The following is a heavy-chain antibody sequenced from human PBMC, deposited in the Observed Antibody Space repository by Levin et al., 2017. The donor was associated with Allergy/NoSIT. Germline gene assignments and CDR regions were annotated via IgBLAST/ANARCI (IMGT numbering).Heavy chain of an antibody. D-gene: IGHD6-13*01. CDR3: ANQQLVEPGAFDI. J-gene: IGHJ3*02. Sequence: LETLSLTCAISGDSVSSNSAAWNWIRQSPSRGLEWLGRTYYRSKWYNDYAVSVKSRITINPDTSKNQFSLQLNSVTPEDTAVYYCANQQLVEPGAFDIWGQGTMVTVSS. V-gene: IGHV6-1*01. CDR1: GDSVSSNSAA. CDR2: TYYRSKWYN.